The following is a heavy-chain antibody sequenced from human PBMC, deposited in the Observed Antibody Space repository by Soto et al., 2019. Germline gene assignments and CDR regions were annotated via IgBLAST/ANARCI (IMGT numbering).Heavy chain of an antibody. CDR1: GGSFSGYY. CDR2: INHSGST. Sequence: QVQLQQWGAGLLKPSETLSLTCAVYGGSFSGYYWSWIRQPPGKGLEWIGEINHSGSTNYNPSLKSRVNISVDTSKNQFSLNLSSVTAADTAVYYCARGHRARQQLVRTAIYYYGMDVWGQGTTVTVSS. V-gene: IGHV4-34*01. J-gene: IGHJ6*02. D-gene: IGHD6-13*01. CDR3: ARGHRARQQLVRTAIYYYGMDV.